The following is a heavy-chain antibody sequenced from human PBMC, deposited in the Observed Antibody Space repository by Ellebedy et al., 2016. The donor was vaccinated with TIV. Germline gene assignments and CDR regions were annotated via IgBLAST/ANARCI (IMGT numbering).Heavy chain of an antibody. CDR3: ARVERRGY. CDR2: IKQDGSEK. V-gene: IGHV3-7*01. CDR1: GFTFTTYW. J-gene: IGHJ4*02. Sequence: GESLKISCAASGFTFTTYWMSWVRQAPGKGLEWVANIKQDGSEKYYVDSVKGRFTISRDNAKNSLYLQMNSLRDEDTAVYYCARVERRGYWGQGTLVTVSS.